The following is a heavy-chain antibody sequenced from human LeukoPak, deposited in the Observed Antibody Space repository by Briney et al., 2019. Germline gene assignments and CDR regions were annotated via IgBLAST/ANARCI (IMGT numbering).Heavy chain of an antibody. V-gene: IGHV4-34*01. J-gene: IGHJ4*02. CDR1: GGSFSGYY. D-gene: IGHD6-13*01. Sequence: SETLSLTCAVYGGSFSGYYWSWIRQPPGKGLEWIGEINHSGSTNYNPSLKSRVTISVDTSKNQFSLKLSSVTAADTAVYYCARAYGYSSSWYISDYSDYWGQGTLVTVSS. CDR3: ARAYGYSSSWYISDYSDY. CDR2: INHSGST.